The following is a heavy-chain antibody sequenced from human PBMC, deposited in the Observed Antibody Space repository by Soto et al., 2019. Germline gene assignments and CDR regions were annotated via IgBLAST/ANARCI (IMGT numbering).Heavy chain of an antibody. CDR1: TFTFSSYQ. CDR2: ISSSGSTI. Sequence: PGGSLRLPCSASTFTFSSYQMNWVRQAPGRGLEWVSYISSSGSTIYYADSVQGRFTISRDNAKNSLYLQMNSLRAEDTAVYYCAGVSSNWYYYYGMDVWGQGSTVAVSS. CDR3: AGVSSNWYYYYGMDV. D-gene: IGHD6-13*01. J-gene: IGHJ6*02. V-gene: IGHV3-48*03.